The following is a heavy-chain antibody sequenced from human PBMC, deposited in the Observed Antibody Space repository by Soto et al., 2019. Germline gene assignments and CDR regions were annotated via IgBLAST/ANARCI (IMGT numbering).Heavy chain of an antibody. CDR1: GYSFTTYG. Sequence: QVQLVQSGGAVKKPGAPVKVSCKASGYSFTTYGLNWVRQAPGQGLEWLGWISPDNGNRNYAQKFQGRFTMHTDTSTRTAEMELNSLTIDDTVVYYCARAVSKGVTTGYWCPGTLVSVSS. CDR3: ARAVSKGVTTGY. V-gene: IGHV1-18*04. D-gene: IGHD4-4*01. J-gene: IGHJ4*02. CDR2: ISPDNGNR.